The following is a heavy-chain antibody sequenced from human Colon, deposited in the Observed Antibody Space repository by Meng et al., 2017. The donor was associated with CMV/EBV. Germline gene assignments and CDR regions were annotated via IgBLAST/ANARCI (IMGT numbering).Heavy chain of an antibody. Sequence: QVQVMQAGAGVKEPGASVKVSCKTPGYTFSDYYMHWVRQAPGQGLEWMGWIRSDGSATNYAQKFRGRVTMTRDASVSTAYMELSGLTSDDTAVYFCVRSSGWSLFDYWGPGALVTVSS. CDR2: IRSDGSAT. CDR3: VRSSGWSLFDY. CDR1: GYTFSDYY. J-gene: IGHJ4*02. D-gene: IGHD6-19*01. V-gene: IGHV1-2*02.